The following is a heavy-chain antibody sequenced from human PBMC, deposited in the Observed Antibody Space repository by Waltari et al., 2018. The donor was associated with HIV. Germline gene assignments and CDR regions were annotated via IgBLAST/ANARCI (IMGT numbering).Heavy chain of an antibody. V-gene: IGHV3-33*01. CDR3: ARTPYDTSGYCFDY. J-gene: IGHJ4*02. CDR1: VFTFRRYG. D-gene: IGHD3-22*01. CDR2: VWYDGKNK. Sequence: QVQLVESGGGAVQPGRPLRLSCAASVFTFRRYGLHWVRQAPGKGLEWLAVVWYDGKNKYYADSVKGRFTVSRDNSKNTLFLQMNSLRVDDTAVYYCARTPYDTSGYCFDYWGQGTLVTVSS.